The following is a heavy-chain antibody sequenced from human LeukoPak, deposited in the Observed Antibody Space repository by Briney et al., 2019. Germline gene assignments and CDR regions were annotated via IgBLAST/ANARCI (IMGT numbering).Heavy chain of an antibody. D-gene: IGHD5-12*01. CDR3: ARGYSGYDCIDY. Sequence: GGSLRLSCAASGFTFSSHEMNWVRQAPGKGLEWVSHISSSGSTIHYADSVKGRFTISRDNAKNSLYLQMNSLRAEDTAVYYCARGYSGYDCIDYWGQGTLVTVSS. V-gene: IGHV3-48*03. CDR2: ISSSGSTI. J-gene: IGHJ4*02. CDR1: GFTFSSHE.